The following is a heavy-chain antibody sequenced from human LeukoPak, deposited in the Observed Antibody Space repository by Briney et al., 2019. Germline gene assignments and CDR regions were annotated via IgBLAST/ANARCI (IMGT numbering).Heavy chain of an antibody. V-gene: IGHV4-38-2*02. J-gene: IGHJ4*02. D-gene: IGHD5-18*01. CDR2: VYESGTP. CDR1: GLSISSGRF. CDR3: ARLVTATTGDYFDY. Sequence: SETLSLTCSVSGLSISSGRFWVWIRQPPGKGLEWLATVYESGTPFYNPSLKSRLTISVDSPRNQFSLRLTSLTAADTAVYYCARLVTATTGDYFDYWGQGNLVTVSS.